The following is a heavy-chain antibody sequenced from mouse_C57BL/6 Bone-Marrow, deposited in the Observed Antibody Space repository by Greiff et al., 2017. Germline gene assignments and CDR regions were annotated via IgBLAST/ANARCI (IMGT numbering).Heavy chain of an antibody. D-gene: IGHD2-2*01. Sequence: EVPLVESGEGLVKPGGSLKLSCAASGFTFRSYAMSWVRQTPEKRLEWVAYISSGGDYIYYADTVKGRFTLSRDNARNTLYLQMSSLKSEDTAMDYCTRGGYPWCAYWGQGTLVTVSA. CDR2: ISSGGDYI. CDR3: TRGGYPWCAY. J-gene: IGHJ3*01. V-gene: IGHV5-9-1*02. CDR1: GFTFRSYA.